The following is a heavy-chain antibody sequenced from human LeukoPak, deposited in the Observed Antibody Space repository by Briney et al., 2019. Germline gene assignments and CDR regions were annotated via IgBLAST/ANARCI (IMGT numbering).Heavy chain of an antibody. CDR1: RFTFSSYS. J-gene: IGHJ4*02. D-gene: IGHD3-10*01. CDR2: ISSSSNTI. CDR3: ARGLYGLGSNFDY. V-gene: IGHV3-48*04. Sequence: GGSLRLSCAASRFTFSSYSMNWVRQAPGKGLEWVSYISSSSNTIYYADSVKGRFTISRDNAKNSLYLQMNSLRAEDTAVYYCARGLYGLGSNFDYWGQGTLVTVSS.